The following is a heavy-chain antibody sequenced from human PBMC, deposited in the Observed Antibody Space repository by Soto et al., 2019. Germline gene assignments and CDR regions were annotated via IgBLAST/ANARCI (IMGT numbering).Heavy chain of an antibody. J-gene: IGHJ4*02. CDR3: ARAVAGTDQMDI. V-gene: IGHV3-21*01. CDR1: GFTFSSYS. D-gene: IGHD6-19*01. Sequence: PGGSLRLSCAASGFTFSSYSMNWVRQAPGKGLEWVSSISSSSSYIYYADSVKGRFTISRDNAKNSLYLQMNSLRAEDTAVYYCARAVAGTDQMDIWGQGTLVTVSS. CDR2: ISSSSSYI.